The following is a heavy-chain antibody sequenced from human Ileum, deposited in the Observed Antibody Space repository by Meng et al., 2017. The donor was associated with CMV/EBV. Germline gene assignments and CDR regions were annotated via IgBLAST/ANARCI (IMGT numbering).Heavy chain of an antibody. Sequence: SETLSPTCTVSGGSIRSFYWSWVRQPPGKGLGWIGYIYYSGTTIYNPSLKSRVTISVDTSKSQFSLRLSTATAADTAVYYCARAGDYGMAVWGQGTTVTVSS. V-gene: IGHV4-59*01. J-gene: IGHJ6*02. D-gene: IGHD3-10*01. CDR3: ARAGDYGMAV. CDR1: GGSIRSFY. CDR2: IYYSGTT.